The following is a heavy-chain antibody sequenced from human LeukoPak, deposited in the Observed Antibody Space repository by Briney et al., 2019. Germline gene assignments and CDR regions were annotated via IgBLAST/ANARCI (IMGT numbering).Heavy chain of an antibody. CDR2: ISSSSSYT. J-gene: IGHJ5*02. V-gene: IGHV3-11*06. Sequence: PGGSLRLSCAASGFTFSDYYMSWIRQAPGKGLEWVSYISSSSSYTNYADSVKGRFTISRDNAKNSLYLQMNSLRAEDTAVYYCARSGYAGSSWTRGWFDPWGQGTLVTVSS. D-gene: IGHD6-13*01. CDR1: GFTFSDYY. CDR3: ARSGYAGSSWTRGWFDP.